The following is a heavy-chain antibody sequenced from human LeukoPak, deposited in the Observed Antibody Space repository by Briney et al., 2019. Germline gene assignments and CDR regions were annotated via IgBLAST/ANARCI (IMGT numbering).Heavy chain of an antibody. J-gene: IGHJ4*02. CDR1: GGTFSSYA. CDR2: INPNTGVT. Sequence: GSSVKVSCKASGGTFSSYAISWVRQAPGQGLTWMGWINPNTGVTNYAQKFQGRVTMTRATSINTAYMELDRLTSDDTAIYYCARSYCGGDCYWTIDYWGQGTLVTVSS. V-gene: IGHV1-2*02. D-gene: IGHD2-21*02. CDR3: ARSYCGGDCYWTIDY.